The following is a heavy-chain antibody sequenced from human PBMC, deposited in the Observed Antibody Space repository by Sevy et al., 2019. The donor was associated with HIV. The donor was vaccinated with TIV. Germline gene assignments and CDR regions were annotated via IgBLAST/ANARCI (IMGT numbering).Heavy chain of an antibody. V-gene: IGHV1-2*02. D-gene: IGHD3-9*01. CDR3: ARAHYDILTGYYNYYGMDV. CDR2: INPNSGGT. Sequence: ASLKVSCKASGYTFTGYYMHWVRQAPGQGLEWMGWINPNSGGTNYAQKFQGRVTMTRDTSISTAYMELSRLRSDDTAVYYCARAHYDILTGYYNYYGMDVWGQGTTVTVSS. CDR1: GYTFTGYY. J-gene: IGHJ6*02.